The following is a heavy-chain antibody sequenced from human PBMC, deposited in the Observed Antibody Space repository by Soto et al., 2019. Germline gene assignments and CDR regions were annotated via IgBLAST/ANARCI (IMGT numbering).Heavy chain of an antibody. CDR2: IYYSGST. J-gene: IGHJ2*01. V-gene: IGHV4-59*01. Sequence: QVQLQESGPGLVKPSETLSLTCTVSGGSISSYYWSWIRQPPGKGLEWIGYIYYSGSTNYNPSLKSRVTISVDTSKNQFSLKLSSVTAADTAVYYCARVADSRLWYFDLWGRGTLVTVSS. D-gene: IGHD3-22*01. CDR1: GGSISSYY. CDR3: ARVADSRLWYFDL.